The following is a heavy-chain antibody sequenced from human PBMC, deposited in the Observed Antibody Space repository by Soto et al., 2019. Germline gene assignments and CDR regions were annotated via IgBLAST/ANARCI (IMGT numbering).Heavy chain of an antibody. CDR1: GFTFSSYG. CDR2: ISYDGSNK. D-gene: IGHD3-10*01. CDR3: AIISFDY. V-gene: IGHV3-30*03. Sequence: QVQLVESGGGVVQPGRSLRLSCAASGFTFSSYGMHWVRQAPGKGLEWVAVISYDGSNKYYADSVKGRFTISRDNSKNTLYLQMSSLGAEDTAVYYCAIISFDYWGQGTLVTVSS. J-gene: IGHJ4*02.